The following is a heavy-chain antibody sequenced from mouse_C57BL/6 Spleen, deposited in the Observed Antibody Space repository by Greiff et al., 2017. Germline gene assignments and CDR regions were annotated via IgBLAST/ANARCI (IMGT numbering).Heavy chain of an antibody. CDR3: ARLTARYFDG. CDR1: GYTFTSYW. J-gene: IGHJ1*03. D-gene: IGHD1-1*01. V-gene: IGHV1-52*01. CDR2: NDPSDSDT. Sequence: VQLQQPGAELVRPGSSVKLSCKASGYTFTSYWMHWVKQRPIQGLEWIGNNDPSDSDTHYNQKFKDKATLTVDKSASTAYMQLSSLTSEDSAVYYCARLTARYFDGWGTGTTVTVSA.